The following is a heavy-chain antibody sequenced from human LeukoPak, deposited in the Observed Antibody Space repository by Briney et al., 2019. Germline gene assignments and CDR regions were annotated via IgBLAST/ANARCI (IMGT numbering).Heavy chain of an antibody. CDR3: ARPRTIGTAYDAFDI. J-gene: IGHJ3*02. D-gene: IGHD1-1*01. CDR2: IYHSGSP. CDR1: GYSISSGYY. V-gene: IGHV4-38-2*01. Sequence: SETLSLTCAVSGYSISSGYYWGWIRPPPGKGLEWTGSIYHSGSPYYNPSLKSRVTISVDTSKNQLSLKLSSVTAADTAMYYCARPRTIGTAYDAFDIWGQGTMVTVSS.